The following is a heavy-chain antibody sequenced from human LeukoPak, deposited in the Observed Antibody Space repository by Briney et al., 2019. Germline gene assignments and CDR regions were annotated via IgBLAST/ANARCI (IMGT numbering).Heavy chain of an antibody. V-gene: IGHV4-30-2*01. J-gene: IGHJ4*02. D-gene: IGHD6-19*01. CDR2: IYHSGST. CDR1: GGSISSGGYY. CDR3: ASSLASSGSFLGFDY. Sequence: SETLSLTCTVSGGSISSGGYYWSWIRQPPGKGLEWIGYIYHSGSTYYNPSLKSRVTISVDRSKNQFSLKLSSVTAADTAVYYCASSLASSGSFLGFDYWGQGTLVTVSS.